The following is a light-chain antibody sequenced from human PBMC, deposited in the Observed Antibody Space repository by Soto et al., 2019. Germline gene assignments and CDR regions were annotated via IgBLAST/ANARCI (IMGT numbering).Light chain of an antibody. CDR1: QSVTSSY. J-gene: IGKJ5*01. CDR3: QYRSNWSPGT. Sequence: EIVLTQSPGTLSLSPGERATLSCRASQSVTSSYLAWYQQKPGQAPRRLIYDASNRATSIPARFSGSGSGTDFTITISSREPEDVAVYNCQYRSNWSPGTFGQGTRLEIK. V-gene: IGKV3-11*01. CDR2: DAS.